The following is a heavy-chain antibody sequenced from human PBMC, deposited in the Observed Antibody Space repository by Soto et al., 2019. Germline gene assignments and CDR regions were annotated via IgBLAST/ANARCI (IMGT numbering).Heavy chain of an antibody. CDR3: AKNEPHLPVGETPYYFDY. D-gene: IGHD3-10*01. CDR1: GFTFSSYA. Sequence: PGGSLRLSCAASGFTFSSYAMSWVRQAPGKGLEWVSAISGSGGSTYYADSVKGRFTISRDNSKNTLHLQMNSLRAEDTAVYYCAKNEPHLPVGETPYYFDYWGQGTLVTVSS. J-gene: IGHJ4*02. CDR2: ISGSGGST. V-gene: IGHV3-23*01.